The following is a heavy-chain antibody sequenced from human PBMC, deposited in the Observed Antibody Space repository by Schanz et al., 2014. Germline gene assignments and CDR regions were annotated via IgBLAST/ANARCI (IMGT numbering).Heavy chain of an antibody. V-gene: IGHV1-46*01. CDR3: ARGGGPEDGFDI. J-gene: IGHJ3*02. D-gene: IGHD5-12*01. CDR2: INPSGGST. CDR1: GYTFTSDS. Sequence: QVQLVQSGAEVKKPGASVKVSCKASGYTFTSDSMHWVRQAPGQGLEWMGMINPSGGSTTYAQKFQGRVAMTRDTSTSTVYMELSSLRSDDTAVYYCARGGGPEDGFDIWGQGTILAVSS.